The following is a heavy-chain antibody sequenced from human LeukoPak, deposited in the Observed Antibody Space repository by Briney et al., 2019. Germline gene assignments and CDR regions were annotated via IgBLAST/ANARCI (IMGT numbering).Heavy chain of an antibody. CDR3: ARGDSSGWYAFDY. V-gene: IGHV3-64*01. CDR2: ISSNGGST. J-gene: IGHJ4*02. CDR1: GFTFSSYA. Sequence: PGGSLRLSCAASGFTFSSYAMHWVRQAPGKGLEYVSAISSNGGSTYYANSVKGRFTISRDNSKNTLYLQMGSLRAEDMAVYYCARGDSSGWYAFDYWGQGTLVTVSS. D-gene: IGHD6-19*01.